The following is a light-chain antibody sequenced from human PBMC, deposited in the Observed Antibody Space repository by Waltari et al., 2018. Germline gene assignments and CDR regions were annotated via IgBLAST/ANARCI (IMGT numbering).Light chain of an antibody. Sequence: DIQLTQSPSFLSASVGDRVTITCRASPGLGSYLAWYQQKPGTAPKLLIYAASTLQSGVPSRFSGSASGTEFTLTSSSLQPEDVATYYCLPLNSYPGSFGPGTKVDVK. V-gene: IGKV1-9*01. CDR1: PGLGSY. CDR2: AAS. J-gene: IGKJ3*01. CDR3: LPLNSYPGS.